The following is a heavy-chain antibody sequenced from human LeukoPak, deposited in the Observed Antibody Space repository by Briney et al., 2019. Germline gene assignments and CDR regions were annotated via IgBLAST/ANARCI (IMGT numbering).Heavy chain of an antibody. J-gene: IGHJ4*02. Sequence: GGSLRLSCAASGFTFSSYEMNWVRQAPGKGLEWVSYISSGSTIYDADSVKGRFTISRDNAKNSLYLQMNSLRAEDTAVYYCARESIAVAGPPFDYWGQGTLATVSS. D-gene: IGHD6-19*01. CDR2: ISSGSTI. V-gene: IGHV3-48*03. CDR3: ARESIAVAGPPFDY. CDR1: GFTFSSYE.